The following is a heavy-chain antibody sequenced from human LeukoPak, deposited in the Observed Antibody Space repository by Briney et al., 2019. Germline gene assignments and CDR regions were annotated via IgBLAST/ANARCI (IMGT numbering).Heavy chain of an antibody. CDR2: FDPEDGET. V-gene: IGHV1-24*01. CDR1: GYTFTGYY. Sequence: RASVKVSCKASGYTFTGYYMHWVRQAPGQGLEWMGGFDPEDGETIYAQKFQGRVTMTEDTSTDTAYMELSSLRSEDTAVYYCATGVGAHAFFDYWGQGTLVTVSS. D-gene: IGHD1-26*01. J-gene: IGHJ4*02. CDR3: ATGVGAHAFFDY.